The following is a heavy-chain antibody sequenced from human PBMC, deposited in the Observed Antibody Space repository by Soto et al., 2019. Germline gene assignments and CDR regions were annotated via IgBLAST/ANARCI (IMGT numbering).Heavy chain of an antibody. CDR2: IIPIFGTA. V-gene: IGHV1-69*13. J-gene: IGHJ6*02. D-gene: IGHD6-13*01. CDR1: GGAFSSYA. Sequence: GASVKVSCKASGGAFSSYAISWVRQAPGQGLEWMGGIIPIFGTANYAQKFQGRVTITADESTSTAYMELSSLRSEDTAVYYCARVGGAAGTWYYGMDVWGQGTTVTVSS. CDR3: ARVGGAAGTWYYGMDV.